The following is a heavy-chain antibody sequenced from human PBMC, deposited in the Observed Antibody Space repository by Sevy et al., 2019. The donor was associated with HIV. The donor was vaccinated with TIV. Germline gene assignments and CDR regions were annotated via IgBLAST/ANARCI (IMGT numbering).Heavy chain of an antibody. CDR3: ARDPRIYGDYLLAYFDS. D-gene: IGHD4-17*01. J-gene: IGHJ4*02. V-gene: IGHV3-33*01. Sequence: WGSLRLSCAASGFTPSTYGMHWVRQAPGKGLEWVAVIGYDGSNKYYADSVKGRFTISRDNSKNTLFLQMDSLRAEDTAVYYCARDPRIYGDYLLAYFDSWGQGTLVTVSS. CDR2: IGYDGSNK. CDR1: GFTPSTYG.